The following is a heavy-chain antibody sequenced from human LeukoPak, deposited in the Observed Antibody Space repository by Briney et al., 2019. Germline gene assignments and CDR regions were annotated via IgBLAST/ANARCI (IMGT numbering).Heavy chain of an antibody. J-gene: IGHJ4*02. D-gene: IGHD3-16*02. Sequence: SQTLSLTCAISGDSVSSNSAAWNWIRQSPSRGLEWLGRTYYRSKWYNDYAVSVKSRITINPDTSTNQFSLQLNSVTPEDTAVYYCARVGDMITFGGVIVEGYFDYWGQGTLVTVSS. CDR2: TYYRSKWYN. V-gene: IGHV6-1*01. CDR1: GDSVSSNSAA. CDR3: ARVGDMITFGGVIVEGYFDY.